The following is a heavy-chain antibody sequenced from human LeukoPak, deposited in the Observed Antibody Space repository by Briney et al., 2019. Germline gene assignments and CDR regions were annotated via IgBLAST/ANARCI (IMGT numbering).Heavy chain of an antibody. CDR3: AREGPMSEKPIDY. J-gene: IGHJ4*02. Sequence: GGSLRLSCAASGFTFSSYSMNWVRQAPGKGLEWVSSISSSSSYIYYADSVKGRFTTSRDNAKNSLYLQMNSLRAEDTAVYYCAREGPMSEKPIDYWGQGTLVTASS. V-gene: IGHV3-21*01. CDR1: GFTFSSYS. CDR2: ISSSSSYI.